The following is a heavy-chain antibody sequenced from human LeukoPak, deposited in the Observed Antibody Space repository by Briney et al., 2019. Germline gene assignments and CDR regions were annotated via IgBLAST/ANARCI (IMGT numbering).Heavy chain of an antibody. Sequence: GGSLRLSCAASGFTFSGYGMHWVRQAPGKGLEWVAFIRYDGSNKYYVDSVKGRFTISRDNSKNTLYLQMNSLKTEDTAVYYCTTVDFGDLTPAASSDYWGQGSLVTVSS. CDR1: GFTFSGYG. CDR3: TTVDFGDLTPAASSDY. CDR2: IRYDGSNK. J-gene: IGHJ4*02. D-gene: IGHD4-17*01. V-gene: IGHV3-30*02.